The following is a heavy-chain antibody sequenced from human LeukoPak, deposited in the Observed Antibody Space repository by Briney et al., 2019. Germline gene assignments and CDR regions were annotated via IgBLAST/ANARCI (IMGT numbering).Heavy chain of an antibody. Sequence: GGSLRLSCAASGFTFSSYSMNWVRQAPGKGLEWVSSISSSSSYIYYADSVEGRFTISRDNAKNSLYLQMNSLRAEDTAVYYCARDTAGVLRYFDWLNDGMDVWGQGTTVTVSS. D-gene: IGHD3-9*01. CDR1: GFTFSSYS. V-gene: IGHV3-21*01. CDR3: ARDTAGVLRYFDWLNDGMDV. CDR2: ISSSSSYI. J-gene: IGHJ6*02.